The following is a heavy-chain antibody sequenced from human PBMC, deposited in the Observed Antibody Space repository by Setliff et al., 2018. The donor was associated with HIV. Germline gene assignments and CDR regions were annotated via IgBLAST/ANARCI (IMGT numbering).Heavy chain of an antibody. CDR2: IYYTGNT. CDR3: ARRGDSSGYYDAFDV. CDR1: GGSISSSNW. J-gene: IGHJ3*01. V-gene: IGHV4-4*02. D-gene: IGHD3-22*01. Sequence: PSETLSLTCAVSGGSISSSNWWSWVRQPPGKGLEWIGEIYYTGNTNYNPSLKSRVSISVDKSKNQFSLKLNSVTAADTAMYYCARRGDSSGYYDAFDVWGQGTMVTVSS.